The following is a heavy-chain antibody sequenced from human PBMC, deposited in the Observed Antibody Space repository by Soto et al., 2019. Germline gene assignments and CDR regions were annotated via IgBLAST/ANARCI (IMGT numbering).Heavy chain of an antibody. J-gene: IGHJ4*02. CDR2: ISYDGSNK. CDR1: GFTFSSYA. D-gene: IGHD2-15*01. CDR3: ARAGGLLLDY. V-gene: IGHV3-30-3*01. Sequence: QVQLVESGGGVVQPGRSLRLSCAASGFTFSSYAMHWVRQAPGKGLEWVAVISYDGSNKYYADSVKGRFTISRDISKNTLYLQMTSLRAEDTAVYYCARAGGLLLDYWGPGTLVTVSS.